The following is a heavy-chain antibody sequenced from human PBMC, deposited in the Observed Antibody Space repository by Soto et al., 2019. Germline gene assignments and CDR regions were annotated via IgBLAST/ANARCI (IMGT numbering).Heavy chain of an antibody. D-gene: IGHD6-13*01. J-gene: IGHJ4*02. CDR3: ARVKIAAAGDGFDY. V-gene: IGHV3-21*06. Sequence: PGGSLRLSCAASGFTFTRYSMNWVRQAPGKGLEWVSSISSTTNYIYYGDSMKGRFTISRDNAKNSLYLEMNSLRAEDTAVYYCARVKIAAAGDGFDYWGQGTLVTVSS. CDR2: ISSTTNYI. CDR1: GFTFTRYS.